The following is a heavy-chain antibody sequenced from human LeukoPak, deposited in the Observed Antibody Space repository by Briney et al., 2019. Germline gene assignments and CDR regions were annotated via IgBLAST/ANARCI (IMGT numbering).Heavy chain of an antibody. CDR1: GFTFSSYW. CDR2: IKQDGSEK. CDR3: ARDSCSSTSCYNSWFDP. D-gene: IGHD2-2*02. Sequence: GGSLRLSCAASGFTFSSYWMSWVRQAPGKGLKWVANIKQDGSEKYYVDSVKGRFTISRDNAKNSLYLQMNSLRAEDTAVYYCARDSCSSTSCYNSWFDPWGQGTLVTVSS. V-gene: IGHV3-7*03. J-gene: IGHJ5*02.